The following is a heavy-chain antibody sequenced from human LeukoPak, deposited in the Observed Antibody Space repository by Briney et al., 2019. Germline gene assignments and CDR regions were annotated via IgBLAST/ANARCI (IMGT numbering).Heavy chain of an antibody. J-gene: IGHJ3*01. CDR3: ARSRPVSAFDV. CDR1: VFTFSAYD. V-gene: IGHV3-13*01. CDR2: IHTAGDT. Sequence: PGGSLRLSCATSVFTFSAYDMHWVRQAPGKGLEWVSGIHTAGDTYYPYSVKGRFTISRENAKSSLYLQMNSLRAGDTAVYYCARSRPVSAFDVWGQGTMVTVSS. D-gene: IGHD1-14*01.